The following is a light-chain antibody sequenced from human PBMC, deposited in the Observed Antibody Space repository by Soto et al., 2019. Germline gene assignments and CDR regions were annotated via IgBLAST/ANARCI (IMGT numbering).Light chain of an antibody. CDR3: AAWDDSLNGWV. J-gene: IGLJ3*02. CDR2: SNN. CDR1: SSNVGSNP. Sequence: QSVLTQPPSASVTPGQRVTISCSGSSSNVGSNPVNWYQQLPGTAPKVVIYSNNQRPSGVPDRFSGSKSGASASLAIRGLRSEDEADYYCAAWDDSLNGWVFGGGTKLTVL. V-gene: IGLV1-44*01.